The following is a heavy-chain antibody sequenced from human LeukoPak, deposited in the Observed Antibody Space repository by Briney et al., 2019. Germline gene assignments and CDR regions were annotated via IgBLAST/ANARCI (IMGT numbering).Heavy chain of an antibody. V-gene: IGHV4-59*01. D-gene: IGHD2-15*01. CDR1: GGSISSYY. CDR2: IYYSGST. Sequence: PSEALSLTCTVSGGSISSYYWSWIRQPPGKGLEWIGYIYYSGSTNYNPSLKSRVTISVDTSKNQFSLKLSSVTAADTAVYYCARGTVPYCSGGSCYPIYGAFDPWGQGTLVTVSS. J-gene: IGHJ5*02. CDR3: ARGTVPYCSGGSCYPIYGAFDP.